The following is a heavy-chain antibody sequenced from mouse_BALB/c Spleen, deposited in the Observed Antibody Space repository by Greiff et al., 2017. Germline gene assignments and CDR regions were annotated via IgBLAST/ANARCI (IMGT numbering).Heavy chain of an antibody. D-gene: IGHD1-1*01. CDR2: ISSGGGNT. CDR3: ARFPLILRRYGAMDY. V-gene: IGHV5-9*03. J-gene: IGHJ4*01. CDR1: GFTFSSYT. Sequence: EVKLVESGGGLVKPGGSLKLSCAASGFTFSSYTMSWVRQTPEKRLEWVATISSGGGNTYYPDSVKGRFTISRDNAKNNLYLQMSSLRSEDTALYYCARFPLILRRYGAMDYWGQGTSVTVSS.